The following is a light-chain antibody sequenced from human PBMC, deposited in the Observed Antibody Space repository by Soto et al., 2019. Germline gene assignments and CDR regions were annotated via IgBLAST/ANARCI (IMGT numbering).Light chain of an antibody. Sequence: ETVMTQSPATLSVSRGERATLSCRASQSVSRNLAWYQQKPGQAPRLLIYGASTRATGIPARFSGRGSGTDFTLTISSLEPEDFAVYYCQQRSNWPRITFGQGTRLEIK. CDR1: QSVSRN. J-gene: IGKJ5*01. CDR3: QQRSNWPRIT. V-gene: IGKV3-15*01. CDR2: GAS.